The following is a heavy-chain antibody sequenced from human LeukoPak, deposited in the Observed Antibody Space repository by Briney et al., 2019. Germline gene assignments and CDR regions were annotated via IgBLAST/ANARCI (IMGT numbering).Heavy chain of an antibody. V-gene: IGHV6-1*01. Sequence: SQTLSLTCAISGDSVSSNSAAWNWIRQSPSRGLEWLGRTYYRSKWYNDYAVSVKSRITINPDTSKNQFSLQLNSVTPEDTAVYYCARVGRITMVRGVIIIQGGFDYWGQGTLVTVSS. CDR3: ARVGRITMVRGVIIIQGGFDY. D-gene: IGHD3-10*01. CDR1: GDSVSSNSAA. CDR2: TYYRSKWYN. J-gene: IGHJ4*02.